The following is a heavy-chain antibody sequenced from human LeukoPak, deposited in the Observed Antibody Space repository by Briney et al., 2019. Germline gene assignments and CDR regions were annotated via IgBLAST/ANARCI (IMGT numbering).Heavy chain of an antibody. CDR1: GGSISTNY. J-gene: IGHJ6*02. CDR3: ARGYYYTMDV. Sequence: SETLSLTCTVSGGSISTNYWNWIRQPPGKGLEWIGYIYYTGNTYYNPSLKSRVTISVDMSKNQFSLKLNSVTAADTAVYYCARGYYYTMDVWGQGTTVTVSS. V-gene: IGHV4-59*01. CDR2: IYYTGNT.